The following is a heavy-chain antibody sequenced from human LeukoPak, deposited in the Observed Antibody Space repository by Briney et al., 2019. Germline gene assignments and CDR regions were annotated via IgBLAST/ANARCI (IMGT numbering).Heavy chain of an antibody. CDR2: IYYSGST. CDR1: GGSVSSGSYY. Sequence: SETLSLTCTVSGGSVSSGSYYWSWIRQPPGKGLEWIGYIYYSGSTNYNPSLKSRVTISVDTSKNQFSLKLSSVTAADTAVYYCARDYCGGGSCWMSDYWGQGTLVTVSS. V-gene: IGHV4-61*01. D-gene: IGHD2-15*01. CDR3: ARDYCGGGSCWMSDY. J-gene: IGHJ4*02.